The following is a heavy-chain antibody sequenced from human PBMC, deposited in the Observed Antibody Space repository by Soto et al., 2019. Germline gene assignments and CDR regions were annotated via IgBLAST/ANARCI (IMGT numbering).Heavy chain of an antibody. J-gene: IGHJ3*02. V-gene: IGHV3-48*01. CDR1: GFTFSEYN. Sequence: EVHLVESGGGLVQPGGSLILSCAASGFTFSEYNMNWVRQAPGKGLEWVSYISSTSSTIYYADSVKGRFTISRDNAKNSLYLQMNSLRAEDTAVYYCAGAFDIWGQGTMVTVSS. CDR3: AGAFDI. CDR2: ISSTSSTI.